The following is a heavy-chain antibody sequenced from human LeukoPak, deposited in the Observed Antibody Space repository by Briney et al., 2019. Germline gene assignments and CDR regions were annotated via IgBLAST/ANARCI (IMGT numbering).Heavy chain of an antibody. Sequence: SETLSLTCAVYGGSFSGYYWSWIRQPPGKGLEWIGEINHSGSTNYNPSLKSRVTISVDTSKNQFSLKLTSVTAADTAVYYCARQSPLNYYYGSGSSFDYWGQGTLVTVSS. V-gene: IGHV4-34*01. CDR3: ARQSPLNYYYGSGSSFDY. J-gene: IGHJ4*02. D-gene: IGHD3-10*01. CDR2: INHSGST. CDR1: GGSFSGYY.